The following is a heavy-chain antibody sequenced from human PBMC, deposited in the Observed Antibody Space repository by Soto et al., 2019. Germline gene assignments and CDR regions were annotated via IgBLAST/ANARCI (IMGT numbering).Heavy chain of an antibody. CDR2: IYYSGST. V-gene: IGHV4-39*01. D-gene: IGHD4-17*01. CDR3: ARGTVGNWFDP. CDR1: GGSISSSSYY. Sequence: SETLSLTCTVSGGSISSSSYYWGWIRQPPGKGLEWIGSIYYSGSTYYNPSLKSRVTISVDTSKNQFSLKLSSVTAADTAVYYCARGTVGNWFDPWGQGTLVTVSS. J-gene: IGHJ5*02.